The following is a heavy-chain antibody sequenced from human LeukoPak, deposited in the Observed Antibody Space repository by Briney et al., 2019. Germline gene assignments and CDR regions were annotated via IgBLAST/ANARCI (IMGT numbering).Heavy chain of an antibody. J-gene: IGHJ5*02. CDR1: GGSISSYY. Sequence: SETLSLTCTVSGGSISSYYWSWIRQSPGKGLEWIGYIYYSGNTNYNPSLKSRVTISVDTSKNQFSLKLSSVTAADTAVYYCARFSRFTGYNWFDPWGQGTLVTVSS. CDR2: IYYSGNT. D-gene: IGHD3-3*01. CDR3: ARFSRFTGYNWFDP. V-gene: IGHV4-59*12.